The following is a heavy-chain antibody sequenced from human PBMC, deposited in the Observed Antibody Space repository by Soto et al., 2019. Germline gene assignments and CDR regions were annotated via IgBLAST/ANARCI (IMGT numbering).Heavy chain of an antibody. V-gene: IGHV1-3*01. J-gene: IGHJ6*02. CDR3: ARDRGYYDSSGYYSLVYYYGMDV. D-gene: IGHD3-22*01. CDR1: GYSFTSCA. CDR2: INAGNGNT. Sequence: ASAKVSWKASGYSFTSCAMHWVRQAPGQRLEWMGWINAGNGNTKYSQKFQGRVTITRDTSASTAYMELSSLRSEDTAVYYCARDRGYYDSSGYYSLVYYYGMDVWGQGTTVTVS.